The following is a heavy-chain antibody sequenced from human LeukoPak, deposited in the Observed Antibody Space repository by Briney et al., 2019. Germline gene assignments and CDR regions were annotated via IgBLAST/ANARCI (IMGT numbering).Heavy chain of an antibody. V-gene: IGHV3-48*04. CDR1: GFTFSSYS. J-gene: IGHJ4*02. CDR2: ISSSSSTI. CDR3: ARVGYSSGPPGFDY. Sequence: GGSLRLSCAASGFTFSSYSMNWVRQAPGKGLEWVSYISSSSSTIYYADSVKGRFTISRDNAKNSLYLQMNSLRAEDTAVYYCARVGYSSGPPGFDYWGQGTLVTVSS. D-gene: IGHD6-19*01.